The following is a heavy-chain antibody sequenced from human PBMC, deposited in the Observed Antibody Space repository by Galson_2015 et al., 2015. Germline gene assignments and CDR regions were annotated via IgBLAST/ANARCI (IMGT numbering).Heavy chain of an antibody. CDR1: GFSLSTSGVG. J-gene: IGHJ4*02. CDR2: IFWDDGK. V-gene: IGHV2-5*02. CDR3: AHRTTVSAGFDF. D-gene: IGHD4-17*01. Sequence: PALVKPTQTLTLTCAFSGFSLSTSGVGVAWIRQPPGKALEWLALIFWDDGKRYSASLKSRLTITKDYSKNQVVLTVTNMDPVDTATYYCAHRTTVSAGFDFWGQGTLVTVSS.